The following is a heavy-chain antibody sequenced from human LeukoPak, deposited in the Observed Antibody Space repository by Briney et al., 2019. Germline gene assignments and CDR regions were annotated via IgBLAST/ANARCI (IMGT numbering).Heavy chain of an antibody. V-gene: IGHV3-30*02. CDR1: GFTFSSYG. CDR3: ARETRAYERMVQGVLPLY. J-gene: IGHJ4*02. Sequence: GGSLRLSCAASGFTFSSYGMHWVRQAPGKGLEWVTFIRFDGGDKYYADSVKGRFTISRDNSKNTLYLQMNSLRAEDTAVYYCARETRAYERMVQGVLPLYWGQGTLVTVSS. CDR2: IRFDGGDK. D-gene: IGHD3-10*01.